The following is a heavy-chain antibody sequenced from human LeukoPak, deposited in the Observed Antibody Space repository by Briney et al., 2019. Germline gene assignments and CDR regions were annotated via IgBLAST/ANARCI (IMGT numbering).Heavy chain of an antibody. CDR3: ARGSFYGDSGGY. V-gene: IGHV3-21*01. CDR1: GFTFSSYS. J-gene: IGHJ4*02. Sequence: GGSLRLSCAASGFTFSSYSMNWVRQAPGKGLEWVSSISSSSSYIYYADSVKGRFTISRDNAKNSLYLQMNSLRAEHTAVYYCARGSFYGDSGGYWGQGTLVTVSS. D-gene: IGHD4-17*01. CDR2: ISSSSSYI.